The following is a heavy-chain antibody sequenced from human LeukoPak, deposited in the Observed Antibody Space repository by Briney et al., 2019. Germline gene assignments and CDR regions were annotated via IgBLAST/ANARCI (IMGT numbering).Heavy chain of an antibody. CDR1: GYTFTGYY. Sequence: VASVKVSCKASGYTFTGYYMHWVRQAPGQGLEWMGWINPNSGGTNYAQKFQGRVTMTRDTSISTAYMELSRLRSDDTAVYYCARVPLYYDSSEDWFDPWGQGALATVSS. V-gene: IGHV1-2*02. CDR2: INPNSGGT. D-gene: IGHD3-22*01. CDR3: ARVPLYYDSSEDWFDP. J-gene: IGHJ5*02.